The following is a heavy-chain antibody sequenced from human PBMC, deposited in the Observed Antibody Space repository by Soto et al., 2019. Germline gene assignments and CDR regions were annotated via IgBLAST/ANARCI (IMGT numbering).Heavy chain of an antibody. Sequence: QLQLQESGPGLVKPSQTLSLAYTVSGGSFSSGGYYWSWIRQLPGKGLEWIGYIYYSGSTYYNPSLKSRFTISLDTSKNHFSLKLSSVTAADTAVYYCARATSFSGHHGYWGQGTLVTVSS. D-gene: IGHD2-8*02. CDR2: IYYSGST. V-gene: IGHV4-31*03. CDR3: ARATSFSGHHGY. CDR1: GGSFSSGGYY. J-gene: IGHJ4*02.